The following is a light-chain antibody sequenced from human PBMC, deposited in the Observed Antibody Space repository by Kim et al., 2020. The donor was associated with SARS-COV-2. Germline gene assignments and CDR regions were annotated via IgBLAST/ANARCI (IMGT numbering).Light chain of an antibody. CDR1: QSVTSNY. J-gene: IGKJ1*01. V-gene: IGKV3-20*01. CDR2: GAS. CDR3: QQYGGSPAT. Sequence: EIVLTQSPGTLFLSPGERATLSCRASQSVTSNYLAWYQQKPGQAPRLLIFGASGRATGIPDRFSGSGSGTDFTLTISRLEPEDFAVYYCQQYGGSPATFGQGTKVDIK.